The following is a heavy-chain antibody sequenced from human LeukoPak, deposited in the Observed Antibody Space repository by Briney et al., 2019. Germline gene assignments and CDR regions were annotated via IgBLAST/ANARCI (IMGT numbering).Heavy chain of an antibody. Sequence: KASQTLSLTCAISGDSVSSNSAAGNWIRQSPSGGLEWLGRTYYRSKWYNDYAVSVKSRITINPDTSKNQFSLQLNSVTPEDTAVYYCAREHAGHCSGGSCYPLIDYWGQGTLVTVSS. CDR1: GDSVSSNSAA. J-gene: IGHJ4*02. V-gene: IGHV6-1*01. CDR2: TYYRSKWYN. CDR3: AREHAGHCSGGSCYPLIDY. D-gene: IGHD2-15*01.